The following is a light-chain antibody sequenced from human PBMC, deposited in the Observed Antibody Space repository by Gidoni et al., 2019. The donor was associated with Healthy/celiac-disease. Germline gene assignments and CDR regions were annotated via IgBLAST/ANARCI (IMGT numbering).Light chain of an antibody. CDR1: KLGDKY. CDR2: QDS. CDR3: QAWDSSTGV. V-gene: IGLV3-1*01. J-gene: IGLJ1*01. Sequence: SYELTQPPSVSVSPGQTASITCSGDKLGDKYACWYQQKPGQSPVLVIYQDSKRPSGIPERFSGSNSGNTATLTISGTQARDEADYDCQAWDSSTGVFGTGTKVTVL.